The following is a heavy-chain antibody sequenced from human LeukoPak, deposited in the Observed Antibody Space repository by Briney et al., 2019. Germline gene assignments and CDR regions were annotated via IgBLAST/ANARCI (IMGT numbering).Heavy chain of an antibody. CDR1: GGTFSSYA. V-gene: IGHV1-69*01. Sequence: VKVSCKASGGTFSSYAISWVRQAPGQGLEWMGGIIPIFGTANNAQKFLGRVTITADESTSTAYMELSSLRSEDTAVYYCARGKGIAAASTFDYWGQGTLVTVSS. CDR2: IIPIFGTA. J-gene: IGHJ4*02. CDR3: ARGKGIAAASTFDY. D-gene: IGHD6-13*01.